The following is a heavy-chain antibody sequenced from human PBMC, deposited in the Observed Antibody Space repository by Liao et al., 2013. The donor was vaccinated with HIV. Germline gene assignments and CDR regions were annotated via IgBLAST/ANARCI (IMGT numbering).Heavy chain of an antibody. V-gene: IGHV4-4*07. CDR2: VFATGST. Sequence: QVQLQESGPGLVQPSETLSLTCTVSGDSVNNNFWNWVRQPAGKGLEWIGRVFATGSTNNNPSLKSRVTMSLDTSRNQFSLKLSSVTAADTAIYYCARASTSSATNQNGAFDVWGQGTVVTVSS. CDR1: GDSVNNNF. J-gene: IGHJ3*01. D-gene: IGHD2/OR15-2a*01. CDR3: ARASTSSATNQNGAFDV.